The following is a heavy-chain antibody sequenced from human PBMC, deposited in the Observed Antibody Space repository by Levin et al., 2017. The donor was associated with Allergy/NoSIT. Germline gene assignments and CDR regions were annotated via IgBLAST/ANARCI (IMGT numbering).Heavy chain of an antibody. CDR3: ARVRPGIADY. CDR1: AFTFSDYY. Sequence: GESLKISCVASAFTFSDYYMSWIRQTPGKGLEWVSYISSSSNTIYYADSVKGRFTISRDNAKNSLYLQMNSLRAEDTALYYCARVRPGIADYWGQGTLVTVSS. J-gene: IGHJ4*02. V-gene: IGHV3-11*01. D-gene: IGHD1-1*01. CDR2: ISSSSNTI.